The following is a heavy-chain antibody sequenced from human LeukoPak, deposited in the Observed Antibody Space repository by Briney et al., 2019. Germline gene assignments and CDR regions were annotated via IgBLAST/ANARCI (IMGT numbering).Heavy chain of an antibody. D-gene: IGHD5-12*01. CDR3: AKGLPYSGYDRHFDY. CDR1: GFTFSSYA. CDR2: ISGSFSNI. Sequence: GGSLRLSCAASGFTFSSYAVSWVRQAPGKGLEWVSGISGSFSNIYYADSVKGRFTISRDNSKNTLYLQMNSLRAEDTAVYYCAKGLPYSGYDRHFDYWGQGTLVTVSS. V-gene: IGHV3-23*01. J-gene: IGHJ4*02.